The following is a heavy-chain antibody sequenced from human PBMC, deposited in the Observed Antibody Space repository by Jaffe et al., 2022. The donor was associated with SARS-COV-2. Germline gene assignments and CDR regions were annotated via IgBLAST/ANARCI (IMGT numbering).Heavy chain of an antibody. Sequence: QVQLQESGPGLVKSSETLSLTCTVSGGSISSYYWSWIRQPPGKGLEWIGSIFYTGSTNYNPSLKSRVTISVDMSKNQFSLKLTSVSAADTALYYCARGRIGGVLWGQGTLVTVSS. CDR2: IFYTGST. D-gene: IGHD2-15*01. CDR1: GGSISSYY. CDR3: ARGRIGGVL. V-gene: IGHV4-59*01. J-gene: IGHJ4*02.